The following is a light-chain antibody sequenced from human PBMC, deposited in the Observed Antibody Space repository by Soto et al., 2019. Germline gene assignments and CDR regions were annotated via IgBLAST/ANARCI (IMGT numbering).Light chain of an antibody. CDR2: AAS. CDR1: QGIRDD. J-gene: IGKJ4*01. CDR3: QKYNSAPLT. Sequence: AIQMTQSPSSLSASVGDRVTITCRASQGIRDDLGWYQQKPGKAPKLLIYAASSLQSGVPSRFSGSGSGTDFTLTISSLQPEDFAAYYCQKYNSAPLTFGGGTKVDIK. V-gene: IGKV1-6*01.